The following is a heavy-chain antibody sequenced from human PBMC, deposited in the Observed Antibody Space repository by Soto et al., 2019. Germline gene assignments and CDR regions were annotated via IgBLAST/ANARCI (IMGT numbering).Heavy chain of an antibody. CDR3: AGMPYTSGLRFDP. V-gene: IGHV4-30-2*01. CDR1: GDSYSISTYS. Sequence: LSLTCNMSGDSYSISTYSWSWIRQPPGKALQWIGFIYQSGVTSYNPSLASRVSISLDRSNNQCSLKLKSVTAADTAVYFCAGMPYTSGLRFDPWGPGTLVTVSS. CDR2: IYQSGVT. D-gene: IGHD6-19*01. J-gene: IGHJ5*02.